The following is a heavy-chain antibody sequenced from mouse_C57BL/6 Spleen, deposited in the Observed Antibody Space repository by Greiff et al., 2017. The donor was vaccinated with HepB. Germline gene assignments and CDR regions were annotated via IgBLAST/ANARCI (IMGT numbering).Heavy chain of an antibody. CDR3: AREDYYGSSFPWFAY. Sequence: EVQVVESGGGLVKPGGSLKLSCAASGFTFSSYAMSWVRQTPEKRLEWVATISDGGSYTYYPDNVKGRFTISRDNAKNNLYLQMSHLKSEDTAMYYCAREDYYGSSFPWFAYWGQGTLVTVSA. D-gene: IGHD1-1*01. J-gene: IGHJ3*01. CDR2: ISDGGSYT. CDR1: GFTFSSYA. V-gene: IGHV5-4*01.